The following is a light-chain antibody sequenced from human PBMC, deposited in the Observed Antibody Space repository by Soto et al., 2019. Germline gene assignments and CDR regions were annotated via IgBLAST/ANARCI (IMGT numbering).Light chain of an antibody. Sequence: QSALTQPASVSGSPGQSITISCSGTSSDVGGYNFVSWYQVHPGKAPRLILYDVSSRPSGASYRFSGSKSANTASLNISRLQAGDEADYYCSSYTTTTSLVVFGGGTKVTVL. CDR2: DVS. J-gene: IGLJ2*01. V-gene: IGLV2-14*03. CDR1: SSDVGGYNF. CDR3: SSYTTTTSLVV.